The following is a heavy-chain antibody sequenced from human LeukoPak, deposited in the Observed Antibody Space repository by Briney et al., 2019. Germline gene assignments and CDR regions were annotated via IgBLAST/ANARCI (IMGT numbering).Heavy chain of an antibody. V-gene: IGHV4-34*01. CDR2: INHSGST. CDR3: ARKGYCSSTSCHGYDWFDP. D-gene: IGHD2-2*01. Sequence: SETLSLTCAVYGGSFSGYYWSWIRQPPGKGLEWIGEINHSGSTNYNPSLKSRVTISVDTSKNQFSLKLSSVTAADTAVYYCARKGYCSSTSCHGYDWFDPWGQGTLVTVSS. CDR1: GGSFSGYY. J-gene: IGHJ5*02.